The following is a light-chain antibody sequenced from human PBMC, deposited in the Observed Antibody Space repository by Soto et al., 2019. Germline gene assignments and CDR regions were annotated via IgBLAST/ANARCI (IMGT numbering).Light chain of an antibody. V-gene: IGKV1-5*01. CDR2: DAS. Sequence: QMTQSPSTLSASIGDRVIITCRASQSISSWLAWYQQKPGKAPKLLIYDASSLESGVPSRFSGVGSGTDFTLTISSLQPDDFATYYCQQYNSPITFGQGTRLEIK. CDR1: QSISSW. CDR3: QQYNSPIT. J-gene: IGKJ5*01.